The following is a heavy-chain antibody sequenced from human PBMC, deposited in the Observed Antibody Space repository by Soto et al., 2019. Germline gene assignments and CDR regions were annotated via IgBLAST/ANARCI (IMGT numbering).Heavy chain of an antibody. CDR2: IIPFHGVT. V-gene: IGHV1-69*08. J-gene: IGHJ4*02. CDR3: TRDWESTVSTWSFGGF. Sequence: QVQLVQSGAEVKKPGSSVKVSCKASGGTFSPYTINWVRQAPGQGLEWMGRIIPFHGVTNYAQKFQARVTLTADKSTSTAYMELSGLRFEDTAMYYCTRDWESTVSTWSFGGFWGRGTLVTVSS. D-gene: IGHD3-10*01. CDR1: GGTFSPYT.